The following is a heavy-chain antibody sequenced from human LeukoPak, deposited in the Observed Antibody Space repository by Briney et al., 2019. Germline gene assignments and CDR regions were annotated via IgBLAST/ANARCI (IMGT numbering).Heavy chain of an antibody. V-gene: IGHV4-59*10. CDR2: IYTSGST. Sequence: PSETLSLTCAVYGESLSGYYWSWIRQPPGKGLEWIGRIYTSGSTNYNPSLKSRVTMSVHTSKNQFSLKLSSVTAADTAVYYCARDDFWSGYRAFDIWGQGTMVTVSS. D-gene: IGHD3-3*01. J-gene: IGHJ3*02. CDR3: ARDDFWSGYRAFDI. CDR1: GESLSGYY.